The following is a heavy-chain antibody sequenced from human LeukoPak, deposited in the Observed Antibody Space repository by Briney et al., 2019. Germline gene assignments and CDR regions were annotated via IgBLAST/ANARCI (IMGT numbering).Heavy chain of an antibody. V-gene: IGHV3-23*01. Sequence: GGSLRLSCAASGFTFSSYAMSWVRQAPGQGLEWVSTISGNGRSTYYGDSVKGRFTISRDNSKNTLSLQMTSLRAEDTAVYYCAKDISWVGAPEAFDIWGQGTMVTVSS. CDR2: ISGNGRST. D-gene: IGHD1-26*01. CDR3: AKDISWVGAPEAFDI. CDR1: GFTFSSYA. J-gene: IGHJ3*02.